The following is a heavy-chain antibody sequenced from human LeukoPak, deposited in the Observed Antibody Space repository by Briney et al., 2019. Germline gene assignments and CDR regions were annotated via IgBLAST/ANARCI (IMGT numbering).Heavy chain of an antibody. CDR1: GFTSSSYA. CDR3: VKDLRVGGDY. V-gene: IGHV3-30-3*01. D-gene: IGHD3-16*01. J-gene: IGHJ4*02. CDR2: ISYDGDTK. Sequence: GGSLRLSCAASGFTSSSYAMHWVRQGPGKGLEWVAVISYDGDTKYYAESVKGRFTISRDNSKNTLYLQMSSLRAEDTAVYYCVKDLRVGGDYWGQGTLVTVSS.